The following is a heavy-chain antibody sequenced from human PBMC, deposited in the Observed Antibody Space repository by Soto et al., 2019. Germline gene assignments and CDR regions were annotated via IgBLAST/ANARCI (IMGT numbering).Heavy chain of an antibody. CDR1: GFTFSSHS. D-gene: IGHD3-22*01. Sequence: GGSLRLSCAAPGFTFSSHSMKWVPQGPGEGVGGVSYISSSSGTIYYADSVKGRFTISRDNAKNSLYLQMNSLRDEDTAVYYCARGYPFGGSSGYYPLYYYYGMDVWAQRTTVTVSS. CDR2: ISSSSGTI. J-gene: IGHJ6*02. V-gene: IGHV3-48*02. CDR3: ARGYPFGGSSGYYPLYYYYGMDV.